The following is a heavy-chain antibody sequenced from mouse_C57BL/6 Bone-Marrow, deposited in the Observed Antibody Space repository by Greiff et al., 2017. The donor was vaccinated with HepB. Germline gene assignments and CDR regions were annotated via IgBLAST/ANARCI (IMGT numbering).Heavy chain of an antibody. CDR2: INPGSGGT. D-gene: IGHD1-1*01. Sequence: VKLMESGAELVRPGTSVKVSCKASGYAFTNYLIEWVKQRPGQGLEWIGVINPGSGGTNYNEKFKGKATLTADKSSSTAYMQLSSLTSEDSAVYFCARNYYAPDYWGQGTTLTVSS. J-gene: IGHJ2*01. CDR3: ARNYYAPDY. CDR1: GYAFTNYL. V-gene: IGHV1-54*01.